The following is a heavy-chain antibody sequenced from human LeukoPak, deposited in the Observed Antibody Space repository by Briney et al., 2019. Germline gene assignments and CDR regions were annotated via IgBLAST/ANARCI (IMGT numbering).Heavy chain of an antibody. V-gene: IGHV3-9*01. CDR3: AKDQWLYCSGGSCYFPDY. CDR2: ISWNSGSI. J-gene: IGHJ4*01. D-gene: IGHD2-15*01. Sequence: GGSLRLSCAASGFTFDDYAMHWVRQAPGKGLEWVSGISWNSGSIGYADSVKGRFTISRDNAKNSLYLQMNSLRAEDTAVYYCAKDQWLYCSGGSCYFPDYWGQGTLVTVSS. CDR1: GFTFDDYA.